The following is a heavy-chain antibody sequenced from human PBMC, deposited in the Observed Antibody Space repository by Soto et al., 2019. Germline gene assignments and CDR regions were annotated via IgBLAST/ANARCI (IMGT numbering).Heavy chain of an antibody. V-gene: IGHV1-58*01. CDR2: IVVGSGNT. Sequence: SVKVSCXASGFTFTSSAVQWVRQARGQLLEWIGLIVVGSGNTSYAQKFQERVTITRDMSTSTAYMELSSLRSEDTAVYYCAAESSIVTTIVLGYYGMDVGGQGTTVPV. CDR1: GFTFTSSA. CDR3: AAESSIVTTIVLGYYGMDV. D-gene: IGHD5-12*01. J-gene: IGHJ6*02.